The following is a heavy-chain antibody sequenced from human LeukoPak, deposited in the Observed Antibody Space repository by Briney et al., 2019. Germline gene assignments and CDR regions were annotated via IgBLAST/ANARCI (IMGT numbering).Heavy chain of an antibody. V-gene: IGHV3-23*01. CDR2: ISGPGGSW. CDR1: GFTFSSYA. Sequence: PGGSLRLSCAASGFTFSSYAMSWVRQAPGKGLEWVSAISGPGGSWDYADSVKGRFTISRDNSKNTLFLQMNSLIAEDTAIYYCAKKVGLVSAPLYYFDVWGQGTLVTVSS. CDR3: AKKVGLVSAPLYYFDV. D-gene: IGHD5/OR15-5a*01. J-gene: IGHJ4*02.